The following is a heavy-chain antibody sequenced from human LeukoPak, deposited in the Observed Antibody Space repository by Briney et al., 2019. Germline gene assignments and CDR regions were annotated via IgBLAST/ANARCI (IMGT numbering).Heavy chain of an antibody. CDR2: IPYSGST. CDR3: ARHGSSGWFEDAFDI. J-gene: IGHJ3*02. Sequence: LETLSLTCTVSGGSISSSSYYWGWIRQPPGQGLQWIGTIPYSGSTYYNPSLKSRVTISVDTSTNRFSLKLTSVTVADTAVYYCARHGSSGWFEDAFDIWGPGTMVTVSS. V-gene: IGHV4-39*01. CDR1: GGSISSSSYY. D-gene: IGHD6-19*01.